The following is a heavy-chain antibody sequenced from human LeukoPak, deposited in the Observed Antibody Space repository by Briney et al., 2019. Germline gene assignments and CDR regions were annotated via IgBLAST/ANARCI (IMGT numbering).Heavy chain of an antibody. Sequence: PSETLSLTCAVYGGSFSGYYWSWIRQPPGKGLEWIGEINHSGSTNYNPSLKSRVTISVDTSKNQFSLKLSSVTAADTAVYYCARSSSGWDFLDSFDPWGQGTLVTVSS. D-gene: IGHD6-19*01. V-gene: IGHV4-34*01. J-gene: IGHJ5*02. CDR3: ARSSSGWDFLDSFDP. CDR2: INHSGST. CDR1: GGSFSGYY.